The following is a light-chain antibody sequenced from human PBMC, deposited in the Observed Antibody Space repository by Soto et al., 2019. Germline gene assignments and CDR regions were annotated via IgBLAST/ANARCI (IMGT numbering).Light chain of an antibody. V-gene: IGKV1-5*03. CDR3: QQYNSYSRT. J-gene: IGKJ1*01. CDR1: QSISSW. Sequence: DIQMTQSPSTLSASVGDRVTITCRASQSISSWLAWYHQKPGKAPKLLIYKASSLESGVPSRFSGSGSGTEFTLTISSLQPDDFATYYCQQYNSYSRTFVQGTKVEIK. CDR2: KAS.